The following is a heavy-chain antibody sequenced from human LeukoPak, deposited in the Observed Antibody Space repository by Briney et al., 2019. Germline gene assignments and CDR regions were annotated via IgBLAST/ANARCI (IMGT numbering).Heavy chain of an antibody. J-gene: IGHJ6*02. Sequence: SETLSLTCTVSGGSISSYYWSWIRQPPGKGLEWIGDTYYNGSTNYNPSLKSRVTISVDTSKNQFSLKLSSVTAADTAVYYCARAQGLGGTTYYYYCGMDVWGQGTTVT. D-gene: IGHD1-1*01. CDR3: ARAQGLGGTTYYYYCGMDV. CDR2: TYYNGST. V-gene: IGHV4-59*01. CDR1: GGSISSYY.